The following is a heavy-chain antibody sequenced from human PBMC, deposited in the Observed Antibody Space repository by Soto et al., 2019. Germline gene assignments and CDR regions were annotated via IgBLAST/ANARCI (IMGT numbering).Heavy chain of an antibody. CDR3: AREFGVYCTTTNCDQLDV. D-gene: IGHD2-2*01. Sequence: PSETLSLTCTVSGGSVSSGTYYWTWIRQPPGKGLQWIGYIYYSGTTNYNPSLKSRVTISADTSKNQFSLNLTSVSAADTAVYYCAREFGVYCTTTNCDQLDVCGLGTTVTVSS. CDR1: GGSVSSGTYY. J-gene: IGHJ6*02. CDR2: IYYSGTT. V-gene: IGHV4-61*01.